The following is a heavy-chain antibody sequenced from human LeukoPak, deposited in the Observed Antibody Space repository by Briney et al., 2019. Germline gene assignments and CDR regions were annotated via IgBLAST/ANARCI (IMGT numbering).Heavy chain of an antibody. D-gene: IGHD6-13*01. J-gene: IGHJ2*01. V-gene: IGHV4-39*01. CDR2: IYYSGST. Sequence: PSETLSLTCTVSGDSISSSSYYWGWIRQPPGKGLEWIGSIYYSGSTYYNPSLKSRVTISVDTSKNQFSLKLSSVTAADTAVYYCARLLGSSSWYTPEYWYFDLWGRGTLVTVSS. CDR3: ARLLGSSSWYTPEYWYFDL. CDR1: GDSISSSSYY.